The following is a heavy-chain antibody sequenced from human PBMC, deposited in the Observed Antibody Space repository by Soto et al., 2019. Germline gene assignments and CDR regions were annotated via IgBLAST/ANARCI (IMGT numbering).Heavy chain of an antibody. Sequence: SETLSLTCTVSGGSISSYYWSWIRQPPGKGLEWIGYIYYSGSTNYNPSLKSRVTISVDTSKNQFSLKLSSVTAADTAVYYCARDSPPGYFDYWGQGTLVTVSS. CDR3: ARDSPPGYFDY. CDR1: GGSISSYY. V-gene: IGHV4-59*08. CDR2: IYYSGST. J-gene: IGHJ4*02.